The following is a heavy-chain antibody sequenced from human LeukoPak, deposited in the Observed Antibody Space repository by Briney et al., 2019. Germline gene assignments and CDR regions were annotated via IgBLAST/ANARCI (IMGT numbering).Heavy chain of an antibody. Sequence: PSETLSLTCTVSGGSISSYYWSWIRQPPGKGLEWIGYIYYSGRTKYNPSLKSRVTISVDTSKNQFSLKLSSVTAADTAVYYCASMYYDILTGYYRGGFDYWGQGTLVTVSS. D-gene: IGHD3-9*01. V-gene: IGHV4-59*01. J-gene: IGHJ4*02. CDR2: IYYSGRT. CDR3: ASMYYDILTGYYRGGFDY. CDR1: GGSISSYY.